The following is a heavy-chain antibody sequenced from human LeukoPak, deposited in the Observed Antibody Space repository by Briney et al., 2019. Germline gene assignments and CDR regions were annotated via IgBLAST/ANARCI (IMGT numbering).Heavy chain of an antibody. D-gene: IGHD2-15*01. Sequence: GGSLRLSCAASGFTFSSYSMNWVRQAPGKGLEWVSSISSSSSYIYCADSVKGRFTISRDNAKNSLYLQMNSLRAEDAAVYYCAREGAYCSGGSCYSALDYWGQGTLVTVSS. CDR3: AREGAYCSGGSCYSALDY. CDR1: GFTFSSYS. CDR2: ISSSSSYI. V-gene: IGHV3-21*01. J-gene: IGHJ4*02.